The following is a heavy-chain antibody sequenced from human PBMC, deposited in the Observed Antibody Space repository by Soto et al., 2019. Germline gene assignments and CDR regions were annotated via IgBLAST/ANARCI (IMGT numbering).Heavy chain of an antibody. CDR2: ISYDGSNK. V-gene: IGHV3-30*18. CDR3: AKDMITFGGVIVHTASFDY. D-gene: IGHD3-16*02. J-gene: IGHJ4*02. Sequence: QVQLVESGGGVVQPGRSLRLSCAASGFTFSSYGMHWVRQAPGKGLEWVAVISYDGSNKYYADSVKGRFTISRDNSKNTLYLQMNSLRAEDTAVYYCAKDMITFGGVIVHTASFDYWGQGTLVTVSS. CDR1: GFTFSSYG.